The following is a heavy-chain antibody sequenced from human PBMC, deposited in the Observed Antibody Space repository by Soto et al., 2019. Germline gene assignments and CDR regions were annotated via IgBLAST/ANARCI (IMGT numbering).Heavy chain of an antibody. V-gene: IGHV4-59*08. CDR1: GGSISSYD. CDR3: ARSYGDYGEDYWYFDL. J-gene: IGHJ2*01. Sequence: SETLSLTCTVSGGSISSYDWSWIRQPPGKGLEWIGYIYYSGSTNYNPSLKSRVTISVDTSKNQFSLKLSSVTAADTAVYYCARSYGDYGEDYWYFDLWGRGTLVTVSS. CDR2: IYYSGST. D-gene: IGHD4-17*01.